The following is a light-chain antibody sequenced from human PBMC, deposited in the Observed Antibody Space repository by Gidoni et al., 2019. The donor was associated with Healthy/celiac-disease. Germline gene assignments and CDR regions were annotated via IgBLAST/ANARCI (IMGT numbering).Light chain of an antibody. Sequence: EIVLTQSPATLSLSPGERATLSCRASQSVRSYLAWYQQKPGQAPRLLIYDASNRATGIPARLSGSGSGTDFTLTISSLEHEDLEVYYCKQRSNWTPTFGQGTKVEIK. CDR1: QSVRSY. CDR3: KQRSNWTPT. V-gene: IGKV3-11*01. J-gene: IGKJ1*01. CDR2: DAS.